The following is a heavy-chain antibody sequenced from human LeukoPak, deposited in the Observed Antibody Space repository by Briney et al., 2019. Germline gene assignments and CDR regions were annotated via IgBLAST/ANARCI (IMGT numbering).Heavy chain of an antibody. CDR1: GYTFTGYY. Sequence: GASVKVSCKASGYTFTGYYMRWVRQAPGQGLEWMGWINPNSGGTNYAQKVQGRVTMTRDTSISTAYMELSRLRSDDTAVYYCASSSILWFGELSSFDYWGQGTLVTVSS. CDR3: ASSSILWFGELSSFDY. D-gene: IGHD3-10*01. J-gene: IGHJ4*02. CDR2: INPNSGGT. V-gene: IGHV1-2*02.